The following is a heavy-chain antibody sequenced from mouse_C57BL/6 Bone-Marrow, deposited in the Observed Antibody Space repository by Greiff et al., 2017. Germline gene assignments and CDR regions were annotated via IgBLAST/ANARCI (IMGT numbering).Heavy chain of an antibody. Sequence: VQLQQPGAELVMPGASVKLSCKASGYTFTSYWLHWVKQRPGHGLEWIGEIDPSDSYTNYNQKFKGKSTLTVDKSSSTAYMQLSSLTSEDSAVYYWARSGDDDEKYYAMDYWGQGTSVTVAS. CDR3: ARSGDDDEKYYAMDY. CDR2: IDPSDSYT. CDR1: GYTFTSYW. V-gene: IGHV1-69*01. J-gene: IGHJ4*01. D-gene: IGHD2-4*01.